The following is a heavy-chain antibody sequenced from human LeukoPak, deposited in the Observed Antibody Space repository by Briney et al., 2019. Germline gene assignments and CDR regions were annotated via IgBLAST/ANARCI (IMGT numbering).Heavy chain of an antibody. Sequence: SQTLSLTCTVSGGSISTGGYYWTWIRQHPGKGLEWIGYIFYSGSTSYNPSLKSRVTISVDTSKDQFSLKLISVTAADTAVYYCARETAIYYFMGVWGKGTTVTVSS. CDR1: GGSISTGGYY. D-gene: IGHD2-21*02. J-gene: IGHJ6*03. CDR3: ARETAIYYFMGV. V-gene: IGHV4-31*03. CDR2: IFYSGST.